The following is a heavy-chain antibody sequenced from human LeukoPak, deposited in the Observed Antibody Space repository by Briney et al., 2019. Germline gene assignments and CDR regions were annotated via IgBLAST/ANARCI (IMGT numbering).Heavy chain of an antibody. CDR2: IYYSGST. V-gene: IGHV4-59*08. CDR3: ARHPPYYDSSGYHGAFDI. J-gene: IGHJ3*02. D-gene: IGHD3-22*01. CDR1: GGSISSYY. Sequence: SETLSLTCTASGGSISSYYWSWIRQPPGKGLEWIGYIYYSGSTNYNPSLKSRVTISVDTSKNQFSLKLSSVTAADTAVYYCARHPPYYDSSGYHGAFDIWGQGTMVTVSS.